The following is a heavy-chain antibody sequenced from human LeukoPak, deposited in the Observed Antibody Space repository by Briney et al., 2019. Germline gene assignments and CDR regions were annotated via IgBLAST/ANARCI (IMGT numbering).Heavy chain of an antibody. Sequence: GGSLRLSCAASGFTLSSYAMNWVRQAPGKGLEWVSSIGGSGGSTYYADSVKGRFTISRDKSKNTLYLQMNSLRAEDTAIYYCAKGPTVGAVAGPDFEYWGQGTLVTVS. J-gene: IGHJ4*02. CDR3: AKGPTVGAVAGPDFEY. CDR1: GFTLSSYA. CDR2: IGGSGGST. V-gene: IGHV3-23*01. D-gene: IGHD6-19*01.